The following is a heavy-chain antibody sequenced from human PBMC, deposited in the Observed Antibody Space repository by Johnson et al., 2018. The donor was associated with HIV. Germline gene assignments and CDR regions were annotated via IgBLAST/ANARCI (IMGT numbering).Heavy chain of an antibody. CDR1: GFTFSRYA. V-gene: IGHV3-23*04. D-gene: IGHD1-26*01. CDR2: VPGSGGTS. J-gene: IGHJ3*02. Sequence: MLLVESGGGLVQPGGSLRLSCAASGFTFSRYAMNWVRQAPGKGLEWVSSVPGSGGTSYYADSVKGRFTISRDNSKNTLYLQMNSLRVEDTAVYYCARRLITREGSDSPTDAFDIWGQGTMVTVSS. CDR3: ARRLITREGSDSPTDAFDI.